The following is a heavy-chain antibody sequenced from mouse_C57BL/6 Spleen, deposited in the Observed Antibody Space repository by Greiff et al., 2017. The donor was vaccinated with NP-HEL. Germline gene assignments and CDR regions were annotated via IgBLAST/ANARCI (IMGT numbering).Heavy chain of an antibody. Sequence: QAQLQQPGAELVKPGASVKLSCKASGYTFTSYWMHWVKQRPGQGLEWIGMIHPNSGSTNYNEKFKSKATLTVDKSSSTAYMQLSSLTSEDSAVYYCARKSHDYSYAMDYWGQGTSVTVSS. CDR1: GYTFTSYW. V-gene: IGHV1-64*01. CDR2: IHPNSGST. J-gene: IGHJ4*01. CDR3: ARKSHDYSYAMDY. D-gene: IGHD2-4*01.